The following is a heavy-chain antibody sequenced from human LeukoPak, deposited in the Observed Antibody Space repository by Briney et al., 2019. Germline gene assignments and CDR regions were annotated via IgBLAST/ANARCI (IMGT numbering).Heavy chain of an antibody. CDR3: AREGNYGDYPYYFDY. CDR1: GGSISSYY. D-gene: IGHD4-17*01. J-gene: IGHJ4*02. CDR2: IYYSGST. V-gene: IGHV4-59*01. Sequence: PSETLSLTCTVSGGSISSYYWSWIRQPPGKGLEWIGYIYYSGSTNYIPSLKSRVTISVDTSKNQFSLKLSSVTAADTAVYYCAREGNYGDYPYYFDYWGQGTLVTVSS.